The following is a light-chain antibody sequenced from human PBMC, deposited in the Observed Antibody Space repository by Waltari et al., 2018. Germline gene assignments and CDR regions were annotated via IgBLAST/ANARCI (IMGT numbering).Light chain of an antibody. J-gene: IGKJ1*01. V-gene: IGKV2-28*01. CDR2: LVS. Sequence: DIVMTQSPISLSVTPGEPASISCRSSQSLLHSSVNTFLDWYLQKPGQSPQHLIYLVSNRASGVPDRFSGSGTGTDFTLKISRVEAEDVGVYFCMQARQTPWTFGQGTKVEIK. CDR1: QSLLHSSVNTF. CDR3: MQARQTPWT.